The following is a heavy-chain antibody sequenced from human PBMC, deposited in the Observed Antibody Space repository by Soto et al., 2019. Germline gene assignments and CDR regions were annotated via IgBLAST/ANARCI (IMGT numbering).Heavy chain of an antibody. CDR1: GGSISSYY. CDR2: INHSGST. CDR3: AMVVVGATTGGLYYYYGMDV. V-gene: IGHV4-34*01. J-gene: IGHJ6*02. Sequence: PSETLSLTCTVSGGSISSYYWSWIRQPPGKGLEWIGEINHSGSTNYNPSLKSRVTISVDTSKNQFSLKLSSVTAADTAVYYCAMVVVGATTGGLYYYYGMDVWGQGTTVTVSS. D-gene: IGHD1-26*01.